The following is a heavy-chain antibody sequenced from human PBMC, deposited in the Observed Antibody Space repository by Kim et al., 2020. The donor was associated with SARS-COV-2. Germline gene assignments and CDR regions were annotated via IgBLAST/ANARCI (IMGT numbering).Heavy chain of an antibody. CDR2: ISYDGSNK. V-gene: IGHV3-33*05. D-gene: IGHD7-27*01. J-gene: IGHJ1*01. CDR1: GFTFSSYV. CDR3: ARDTSGQLGYFQH. Sequence: GGSLRLSCAASGFTFSSYVMHWVRQAPGKGLEWVAIISYDGSNKYYADSVKGRFTISRDNSKNTLYLQMNSLRAEDTTVYYCARDTSGQLGYFQHWGQDTLVTVSS.